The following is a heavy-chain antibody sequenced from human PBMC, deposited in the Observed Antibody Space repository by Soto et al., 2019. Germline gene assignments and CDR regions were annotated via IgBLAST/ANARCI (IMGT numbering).Heavy chain of an antibody. J-gene: IGHJ3*02. CDR3: ATYYDILTGYSDAFDI. Sequence: GGSLRLSCAASGFTFSSYSMNWVRQTPGKGLEWVSYISSSSSTIYYADSVKGRFTISRDNAKNSLYLQMNSLRAEDTAVYYCATYYDILTGYSDAFDIWGQGTMVTVSS. D-gene: IGHD3-9*01. CDR1: GFTFSSYS. V-gene: IGHV3-48*01. CDR2: ISSSSSTI.